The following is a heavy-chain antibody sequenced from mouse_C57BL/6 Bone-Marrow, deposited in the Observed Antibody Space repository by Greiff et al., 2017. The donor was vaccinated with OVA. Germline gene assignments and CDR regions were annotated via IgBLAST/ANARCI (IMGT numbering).Heavy chain of an antibody. J-gene: IGHJ4*01. D-gene: IGHD2-5*01. CDR3: ARTLSYYSNYDYAMDY. Sequence: EVKLEESGGGLVKPGGSLKLSCAASGFTFSSYTMSWVRQTPEKRLEWVATISGGGGNTYYPDSVKGRFTISRDNAKNTLYLQMSSLRSEDTALYYCARTLSYYSNYDYAMDYWGQGTSVTVSS. CDR2: ISGGGGNT. CDR1: GFTFSSYT. V-gene: IGHV5-9*01.